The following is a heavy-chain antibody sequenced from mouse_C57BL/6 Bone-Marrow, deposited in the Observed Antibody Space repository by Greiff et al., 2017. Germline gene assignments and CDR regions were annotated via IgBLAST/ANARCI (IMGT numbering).Heavy chain of an antibody. CDR3: ARLEGYYEAY. Sequence: EVKLVESGGDLVKPGGSLKLSCAASGFTFSSYGMSWVRQTPDKRLEWVATISSGGSYTYYPDSVKGRFTISRDNAKNTLYLQMSSLKSEDTAMYYCARLEGYYEAYWGQGTLVTVSA. J-gene: IGHJ3*01. V-gene: IGHV5-6*01. D-gene: IGHD2-3*01. CDR1: GFTFSSYG. CDR2: ISSGGSYT.